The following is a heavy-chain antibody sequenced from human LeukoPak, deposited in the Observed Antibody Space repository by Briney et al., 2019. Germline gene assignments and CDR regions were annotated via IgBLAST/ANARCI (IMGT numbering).Heavy chain of an antibody. V-gene: IGHV4-34*01. CDR2: TNHSGST. CDR3: ARGARGLFPFDP. CDR1: GGSFSGYF. Sequence: PSETLSLTCAVYGGSFSGYFWTWIRQPPGKGLEWIGETNHSGSTNYNPSLKSRVTISVDTSKNQFSLRLTSVTAADTAVYFCARGARGLFPFDPWGQGTLVTVSS. D-gene: IGHD2-21*01. J-gene: IGHJ5*02.